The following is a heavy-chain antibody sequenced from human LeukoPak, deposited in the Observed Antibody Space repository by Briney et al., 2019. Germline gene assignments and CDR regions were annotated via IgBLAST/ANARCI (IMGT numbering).Heavy chain of an antibody. V-gene: IGHV1-8*01. D-gene: IGHD2/OR15-2a*01. CDR3: ARAPFDAPSRDCGMDV. CDR1: GYTFTSYD. Sequence: GASVKVSCKASGYTFTSYDINWVRQATGQGLEWMGWMNPNSGNTGYAQKFQGRVTMTRNTSISTAYMELSSLRSEDTAVYYCARAPFDAPSRDCGMDVWGQGTTVTVSS. CDR2: MNPNSGNT. J-gene: IGHJ6*02.